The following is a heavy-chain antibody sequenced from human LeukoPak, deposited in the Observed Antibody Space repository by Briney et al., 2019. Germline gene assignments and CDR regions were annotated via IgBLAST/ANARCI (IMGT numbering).Heavy chain of an antibody. CDR2: IYYSGST. V-gene: IGHV4-39*07. CDR1: GGSISSSSYY. Sequence: PSETLSLTCTVSGGSISSSSYYWGWIRQPPGKGLEWIGSIYYSGSTHYNPSLKSRVTISVDTSKNQFSLKLSSVTAADTAVYYCARGVAFDYWGQGTLVTVSS. CDR3: ARGVAFDY. J-gene: IGHJ4*02. D-gene: IGHD2-15*01.